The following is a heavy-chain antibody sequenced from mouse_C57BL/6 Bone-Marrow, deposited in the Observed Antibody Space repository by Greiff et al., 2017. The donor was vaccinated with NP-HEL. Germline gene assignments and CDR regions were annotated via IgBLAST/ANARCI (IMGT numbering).Heavy chain of an antibody. J-gene: IGHJ3*01. V-gene: IGHV1-64*01. Sequence: QVQLQQSGAELVKPGASVKLSCKASGYTFTSYWLPWLKQRPGQGLEWIGMIHPNIGSTNYNEKFTSKATLTVTKSSSTAYMQLSSLTSEDSAVYYCAPLYYYGSSPFAYWGQGTLVTVSA. D-gene: IGHD1-1*01. CDR2: IHPNIGST. CDR3: APLYYYGSSPFAY. CDR1: GYTFTSYW.